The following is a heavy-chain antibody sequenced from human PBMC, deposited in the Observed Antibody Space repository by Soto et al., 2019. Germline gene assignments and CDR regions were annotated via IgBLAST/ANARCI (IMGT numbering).Heavy chain of an antibody. CDR2: ISAYNGNT. CDR3: AREKQYSSSGYPPPDRRIDAFEI. V-gene: IGHV1-18*01. CDR1: GYTFTSYG. J-gene: IGHJ3*02. D-gene: IGHD6-13*01. Sequence: GASVKVSCKASGYTFTSYGISWVRQAPGQGLEWMGWISAYNGNTNYAQKLQGRVTMTTDTSTSTAYMELRSLRSDDTAVYYCAREKQYSSSGYPPPDRRIDAFEIWGQRTTVTVSS.